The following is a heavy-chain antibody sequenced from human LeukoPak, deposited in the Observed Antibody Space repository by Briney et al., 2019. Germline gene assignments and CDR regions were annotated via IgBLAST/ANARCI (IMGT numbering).Heavy chain of an antibody. Sequence: SVKVSFKSSGSTFTSYAISWVRQPPGHGLEWMGGSIPIFGTATNAHKFQDRVTITADESTSTVYMEVSSLRSEETAVYYCAREPYYYGSGPTSYYMDVWGKGTTVTISS. CDR3: AREPYYYGSGPTSYYMDV. CDR2: SIPIFGTA. CDR1: GSTFTSYA. D-gene: IGHD3-10*01. J-gene: IGHJ6*03. V-gene: IGHV1-69*13.